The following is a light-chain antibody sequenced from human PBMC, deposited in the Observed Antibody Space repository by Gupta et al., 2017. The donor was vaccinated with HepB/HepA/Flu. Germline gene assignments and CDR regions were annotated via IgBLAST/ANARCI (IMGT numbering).Light chain of an antibody. CDR2: DAS. CDR3: QQRSNCPVT. V-gene: IGKV3-11*01. CDR1: QSVGRY. Sequence: EIVFTQSPATLSLSPGERATLSCRASQSVGRYLAWYQQKPGQAPRLLIYDASNRATGFPDRFSGSGSGTEFTLTISNREPEDFAVYYCQQRSNCPVTFGRGTKVEIK. J-gene: IGKJ4*01.